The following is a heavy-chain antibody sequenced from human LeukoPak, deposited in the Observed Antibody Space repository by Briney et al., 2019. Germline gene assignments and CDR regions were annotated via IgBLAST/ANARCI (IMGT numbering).Heavy chain of an antibody. D-gene: IGHD6-13*01. J-gene: IGHJ4*02. CDR2: ISSSGSTI. V-gene: IGHV3-48*03. CDR1: GFTFSSYE. Sequence: GGSLRLSCAASGFTFSSYEMNWVRQAPGKGLEWVSYISSSGSTIYYADSVKGRFTISRDNAKNSLYLQMNSLRAEDTAVYYCARDYERRGSSSVDYWGQGTLVTVSS. CDR3: ARDYERRGSSSVDY.